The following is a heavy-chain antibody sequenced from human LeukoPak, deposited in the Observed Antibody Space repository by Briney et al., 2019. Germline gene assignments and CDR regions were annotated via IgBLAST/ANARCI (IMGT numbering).Heavy chain of an antibody. CDR3: TRESGAFSPFGF. J-gene: IGHJ4*02. D-gene: IGHD1-26*01. CDR2: VHLSGAT. V-gene: IGHV4-4*02. CDR1: GGSITTTNW. Sequence: SGTLSLTCAVSGGSITTTNWWSWVRQPPGKGLEWIGEVHLSGATNYNLSLESRVSMSIDKSKNHLSLEVTSVTAADMAIYYCTRESGAFSPFGFRGQGTLVTVSS.